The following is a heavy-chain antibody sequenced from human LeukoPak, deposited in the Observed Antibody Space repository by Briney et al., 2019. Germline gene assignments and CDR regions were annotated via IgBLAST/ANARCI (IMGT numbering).Heavy chain of an antibody. V-gene: IGHV4-59*02. J-gene: IGHJ6*02. CDR1: GFTVSNNY. CDR3: ARDRLAVAGNYYYYGLDV. CDR2: IYYSGRT. Sequence: GSLRLSCAASGFTVSNNYMSWIRQPPGKGLEWIGYIYYSGRTNYNPSLKSRVTISVDTSKSQFSLKLSSVTAADTAVYYCARDRLAVAGNYYYYGLDVWGQRTTVTVSS. D-gene: IGHD6-19*01.